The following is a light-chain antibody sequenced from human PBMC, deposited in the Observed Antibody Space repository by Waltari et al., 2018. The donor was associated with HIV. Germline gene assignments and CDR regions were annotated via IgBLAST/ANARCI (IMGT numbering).Light chain of an antibody. CDR3: GTWDSSLSAVV. V-gene: IGLV1-51*01. Sequence: QSVFTQPPSVSAAPGQKVTISCSGSSYNLGNNYVSWYQQLPGTAPKLLIYDNNKRPSGIPDRFSGSKSGTSATLGIPGLQPGDESDYYCGTWDSSLSAVVLGGGTKLTVL. CDR1: SYNLGNNY. J-gene: IGLJ2*01. CDR2: DNN.